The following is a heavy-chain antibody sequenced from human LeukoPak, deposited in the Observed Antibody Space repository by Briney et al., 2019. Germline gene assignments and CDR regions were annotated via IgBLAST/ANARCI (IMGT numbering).Heavy chain of an antibody. J-gene: IGHJ4*02. V-gene: IGHV3-48*01. Sequence: PGGSLRLSCAASGFTFSSYSMNWVRQAPGKGLEWVSYISSSSSTIYYADPVKGRFTISRDNAKNSLYLQMNSLRAEDTAVYYCARAGYNWNYGEGNFDYWGQGTLVTVSS. CDR1: GFTFSSYS. CDR2: ISSSSSTI. CDR3: ARAGYNWNYGEGNFDY. D-gene: IGHD1-7*01.